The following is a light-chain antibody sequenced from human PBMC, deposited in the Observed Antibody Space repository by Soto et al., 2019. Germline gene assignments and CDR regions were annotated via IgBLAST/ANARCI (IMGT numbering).Light chain of an antibody. CDR1: QTISSS. CDR2: GAS. Sequence: ETLITQSPTPPSVSPGARATPYFRASQTISSSLAWYQHKPGQAPRLLIYGASSRATGIPDRFSGSGSGTDFTLTISRLEPEDFAVYYCQQYGSSRSTFGQGTRLEIK. J-gene: IGKJ5*01. V-gene: IGKV3-20*01. CDR3: QQYGSSRST.